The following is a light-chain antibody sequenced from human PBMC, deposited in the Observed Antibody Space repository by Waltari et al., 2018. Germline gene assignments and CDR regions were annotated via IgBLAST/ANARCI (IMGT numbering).Light chain of an antibody. Sequence: SYVVTQPPSLSVAPGQTANLICGGNNIGSQHVHWYQQKPGQAPILVVDDDTDRPSGIPERFSGSNSGNTATLTISRVEAGDEADYYCQVWDNSGDHPWVFGGGTKLTVL. CDR1: NIGSQH. CDR2: DDT. J-gene: IGLJ3*02. V-gene: IGLV3-21*02. CDR3: QVWDNSGDHPWV.